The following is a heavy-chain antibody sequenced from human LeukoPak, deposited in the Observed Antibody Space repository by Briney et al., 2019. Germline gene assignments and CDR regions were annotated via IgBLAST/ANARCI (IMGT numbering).Heavy chain of an antibody. J-gene: IGHJ4*02. CDR3: AKGARVGANPSGYFDY. CDR2: ITNSGSFI. CDR1: GFTFRNYS. V-gene: IGHV3-21*04. D-gene: IGHD1-26*01. Sequence: GGSLRLSCAASGFTFRNYSMNWVRQAPGKGLEWVSSITNSGSFIYYADSVKGRFTISRDNSKNTLYLQMNSLRAEDTAVYYCAKGARVGANPSGYFDYWGQGTLVTVSS.